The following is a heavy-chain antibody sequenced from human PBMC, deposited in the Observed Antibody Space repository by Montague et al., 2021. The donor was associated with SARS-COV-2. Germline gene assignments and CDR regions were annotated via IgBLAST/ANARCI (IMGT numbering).Heavy chain of an antibody. CDR1: GGSISSYY. D-gene: IGHD2-2*01. Sequence: SETLSLTCTVSGGSISSYYWSWIRQPPGKGLEWIGYINYSGITTYNPSLQSRVTILVDTSENQFSLKLSSVTAADTAVYYCASHLVYCSSTSCYEGRFDPWGQGTLVTVSS. CDR2: INYSGIT. CDR3: ASHLVYCSSTSCYEGRFDP. J-gene: IGHJ5*02. V-gene: IGHV4-59*08.